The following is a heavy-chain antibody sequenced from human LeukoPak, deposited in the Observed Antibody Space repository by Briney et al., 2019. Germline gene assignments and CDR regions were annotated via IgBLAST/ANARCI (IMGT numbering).Heavy chain of an antibody. V-gene: IGHV3-21*01. CDR1: GFTFSSYS. Sequence: PGGSLRLSCAASGFTFSSYSMNWVRQAPGKGLEWVSSISSSSSYIYYADSVKGRFTISRDNAKNSLYLQMNSLRAEDTAVYYCARGGQTGSSSLGYWGQGTLVTVSS. J-gene: IGHJ4*02. D-gene: IGHD6-6*01. CDR3: ARGGQTGSSSLGY. CDR2: ISSSSSYI.